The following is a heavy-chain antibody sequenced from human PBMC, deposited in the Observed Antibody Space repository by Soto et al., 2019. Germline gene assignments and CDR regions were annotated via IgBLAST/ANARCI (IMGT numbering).Heavy chain of an antibody. CDR3: GMDVTKTFRDWFAP. CDR2: IYATGTT. J-gene: IGHJ5*02. Sequence: WESLSLTCTASGATISGFYWSWIRKSAGKGLEWIARIYATGTTVYNRSLKSRVMMSVETSKKQFSLKLRSVTAADTAVYYCGMDVTKTFRDWFAPWGQGIAVTVSS. V-gene: IGHV4-4*07. CDR1: GATISGFY. D-gene: IGHD1-1*01.